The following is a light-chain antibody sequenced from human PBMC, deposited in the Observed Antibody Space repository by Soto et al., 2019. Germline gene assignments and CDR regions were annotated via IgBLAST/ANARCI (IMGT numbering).Light chain of an antibody. CDR3: QKYNSARLT. CDR1: QGISNY. Sequence: DIQMNKSPSSLSASLGDRVPSTCRASQGISNYLAWYQQKPGKVPKLLIYAASTLQSGVPSRFSGSGSGTDFTLTISSLQPEDVATYYCQKYNSARLTFGGGA. CDR2: AAS. V-gene: IGKV1-27*01. J-gene: IGKJ4*01.